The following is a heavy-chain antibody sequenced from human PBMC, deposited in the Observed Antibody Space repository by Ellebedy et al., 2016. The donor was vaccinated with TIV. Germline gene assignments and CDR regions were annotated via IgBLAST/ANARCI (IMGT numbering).Heavy chain of an antibody. CDR3: ARVYDSIDY. V-gene: IGHV3-7*01. D-gene: IGHD3-22*01. J-gene: IGHJ4*02. Sequence: GESLKISCAASGFTFSGYWMSWVRQAPGKGLEWVANIKQDGGDKYYVESVRGRFTISRDNAKNSLYLQMDSLRAEDTAVYYCARVYDSIDYWGQGTLVTVSS. CDR1: GFTFSGYW. CDR2: IKQDGGDK.